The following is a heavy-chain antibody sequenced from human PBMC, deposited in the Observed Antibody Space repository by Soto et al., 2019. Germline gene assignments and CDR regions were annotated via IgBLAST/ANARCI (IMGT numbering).Heavy chain of an antibody. CDR1: GGSISSGGYY. J-gene: IGHJ5*02. CDR2: IYYSGST. CDR3: ARDVTMVRGVIIANWFAP. Sequence: QVQLQESGPGLVKPSQTLSLTCTVSGGSISSGGYYWSWIRQHPGKGLEWIGYIYYSGSTYYNPSLTSRVTISADTSKNQFSLKLSSVTAAHTAVYYCARDVTMVRGVIIANWFAPWGQGTLVTVSS. D-gene: IGHD3-10*01. V-gene: IGHV4-31*03.